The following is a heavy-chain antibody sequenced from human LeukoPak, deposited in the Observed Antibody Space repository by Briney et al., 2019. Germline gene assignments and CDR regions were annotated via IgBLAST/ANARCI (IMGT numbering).Heavy chain of an antibody. J-gene: IGHJ5*02. V-gene: IGHV4-30-4*08. CDR3: AREGQNYYDTA. CDR1: GGSISSGDYY. Sequence: SQTLSLTCTVSGGSISSGDYYWSWIRQPPGKGLEWIGYIYYSGSTYYNPSLKSRVTISVDTSKNQFSLKLSSVTAADTAAYYCAREGQNYYDTAWGQGTLVTVSS. CDR2: IYYSGST. D-gene: IGHD3-22*01.